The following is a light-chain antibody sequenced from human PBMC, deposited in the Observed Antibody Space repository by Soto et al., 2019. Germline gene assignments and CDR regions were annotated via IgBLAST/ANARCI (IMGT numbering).Light chain of an antibody. J-gene: IGLJ3*02. CDR2: DVS. Sequence: QSALTQPRSVSGSPGQSVTISCTGTSSDVGGYNYVSWFQQHPGKAPKPMISDVSKRPSGVPDRFSGSKSGNTASLTISGLQTEDEADYYCCSYAGSYTWVFGGGTQLTVL. CDR1: SSDVGGYNY. CDR3: CSYAGSYTWV. V-gene: IGLV2-11*01.